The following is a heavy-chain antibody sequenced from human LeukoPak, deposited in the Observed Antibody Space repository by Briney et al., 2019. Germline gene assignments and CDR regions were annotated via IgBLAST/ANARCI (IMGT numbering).Heavy chain of an antibody. CDR1: GGSFSGFY. CDR3: TRGSRENYPATDY. J-gene: IGHJ4*02. D-gene: IGHD1-7*01. V-gene: IGHV4-34*01. CDR2: INHSGSP. Sequence: PSETLSLTCAVFGGSFSGFYWSWIRQSPGKGLEWIGEINHSGSPDYNPSLKSRVTISVDTSKNQFSLKLTSVTAADTAVDYCTRGSRENYPATDYWGQGTLVTVSS.